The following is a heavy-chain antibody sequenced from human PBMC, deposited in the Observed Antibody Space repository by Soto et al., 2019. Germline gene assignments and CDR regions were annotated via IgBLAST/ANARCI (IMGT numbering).Heavy chain of an antibody. D-gene: IGHD5-18*01. CDR1: GFTFSSYA. CDR2: ISYDGSNK. CDR3: SRDPLWGTAMVLWYFDL. V-gene: IGHV3-30-3*01. J-gene: IGHJ2*01. Sequence: GGSLRLSCAASGFTFSSYAMHWVRQAPGKGLEWVAVISYDGSNKYYADTVKGRITISRDNSKNTLYLKMNSLRAEDTAVYFCSRDPLWGTAMVLWYFDLWGRGTLVTVSS.